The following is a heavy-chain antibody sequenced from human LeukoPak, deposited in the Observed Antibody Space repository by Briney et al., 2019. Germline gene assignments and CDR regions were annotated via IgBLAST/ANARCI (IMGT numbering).Heavy chain of an antibody. D-gene: IGHD3-22*01. CDR1: GYSISSGYY. CDR3: ARRMVYYYDSSGYLPG. Sequence: SETLSLTCTVSGYSISSGYYWGWIRQPPGKGLEWIGSIYHSGSTYYNPSLKSRVTISVDASKNQFSLKLSSVTAADTAVYYCARRMVYYYDSSGYLPGWGQGTLVTVSS. CDR2: IYHSGST. J-gene: IGHJ4*02. V-gene: IGHV4-38-2*02.